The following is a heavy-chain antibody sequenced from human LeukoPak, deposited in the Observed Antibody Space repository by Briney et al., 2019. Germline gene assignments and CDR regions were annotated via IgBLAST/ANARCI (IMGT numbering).Heavy chain of an antibody. D-gene: IGHD3-9*01. CDR1: GFTFSSYA. Sequence: PGGSLRLSCAASGFTFSSYAMSWVRQAPGKRLEWVSTISASGGSTYYADSVKGRFTISRDNSKNTLYLQMNSLRAEDTAVYYCANSVRYSYYWGQGTLVTVSS. CDR2: ISASGGST. CDR3: ANSVRYSYY. J-gene: IGHJ4*02. V-gene: IGHV3-23*01.